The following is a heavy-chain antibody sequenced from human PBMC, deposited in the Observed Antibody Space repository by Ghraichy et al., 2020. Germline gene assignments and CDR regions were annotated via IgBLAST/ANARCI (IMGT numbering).Heavy chain of an antibody. Sequence: GESLNISCAASGFTFSDYYMSWIRQAPGKGLEWVSYISSSGSTIYYADSVKGRFTISRDNAKNSLYLQMNSLRAEDTAVYYCARVAPYYYDSSGYYNLFDYWGQGTLVTVSS. CDR2: ISSSGSTI. J-gene: IGHJ4*02. CDR1: GFTFSDYY. CDR3: ARVAPYYYDSSGYYNLFDY. D-gene: IGHD3-22*01. V-gene: IGHV3-11*01.